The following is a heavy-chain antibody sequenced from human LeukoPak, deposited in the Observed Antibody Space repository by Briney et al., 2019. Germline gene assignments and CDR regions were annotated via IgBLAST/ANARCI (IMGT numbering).Heavy chain of an antibody. J-gene: IGHJ2*01. V-gene: IGHV4-61*01. CDR3: ARSSSWFSDIGFDL. CDR2: INHSGST. Sequence: PSETLSLTCTVSGGSVSSDSSYWSWIRQPPGKGLEWIGEINHSGSTNYNPSLKSRVTISVDTSKNQFSLKLSSVTAADTAVYYCARSSSWFSDIGFDLWGRGTLVTVSS. CDR1: GGSVSSDSSY. D-gene: IGHD6-13*01.